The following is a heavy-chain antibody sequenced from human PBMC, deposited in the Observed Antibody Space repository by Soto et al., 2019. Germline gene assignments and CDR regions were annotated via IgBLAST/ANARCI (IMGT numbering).Heavy chain of an antibody. J-gene: IGHJ4*02. D-gene: IGHD3-22*01. CDR3: ARGWGQSDSSGYYMYFDV. Sequence: QVQLVQSGAEVRKPGSSVKVSCKASGGGSFSSFSIPWVRQAPRQGLEWMGGTIPNFGTANYAQKFQDRVTLTADEKTRTANMELSSPRSEDTAIYFGARGWGQSDSSGYYMYFDVLGQGTPITVSS. V-gene: IGHV1-69*01. CDR1: GGGSFSSFS. CDR2: TIPNFGTA.